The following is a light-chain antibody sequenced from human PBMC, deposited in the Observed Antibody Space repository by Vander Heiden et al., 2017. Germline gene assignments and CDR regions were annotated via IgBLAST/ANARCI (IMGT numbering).Light chain of an antibody. V-gene: IGKV3-20*01. Sequence: PGERATLSCRASQSVTSSYLAWYQQKPGQAPRLLIYGASGRANGIPDKFGGSGSRTDFTLTLSRLEPEDAAVYCCQQESSSPWTFGQGTKVEIK. CDR1: QSVTSSY. CDR3: QQESSSPWT. J-gene: IGKJ1*01. CDR2: GAS.